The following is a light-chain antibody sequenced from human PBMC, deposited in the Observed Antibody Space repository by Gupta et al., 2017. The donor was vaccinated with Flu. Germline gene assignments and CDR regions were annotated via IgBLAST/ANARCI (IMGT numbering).Light chain of an antibody. CDR2: EVT. CDR1: SSDVGNYNL. J-gene: IGLJ1*01. CDR3: CSYAESRTFV. V-gene: IGLV2-23*02. Sequence: TSSDVGNYNLVSWYQQHPGEAPKLMIYEVTKRPSGVYNRFSGSKSGSTASLTISGLQAADEGDYYCCSYAESRTFVFGTGTKVTVL.